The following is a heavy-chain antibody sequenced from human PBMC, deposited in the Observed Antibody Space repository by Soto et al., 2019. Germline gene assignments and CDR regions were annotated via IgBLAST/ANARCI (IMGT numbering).Heavy chain of an antibody. Sequence: QLQLRESGPGLVKPSETLSLTCTVSGGSISSSSYYWGWIRQPPGKGLEWIGSIYYSGSTYYNPSLKSRVTISLDTSKNQFSLKLSSVTAGDTAVYYCARHGYDFWSGYYTTRFDYWGRGTLVTVSS. J-gene: IGHJ4*02. CDR3: ARHGYDFWSGYYTTRFDY. V-gene: IGHV4-39*01. CDR2: IYYSGST. D-gene: IGHD3-3*01. CDR1: GGSISSSSYY.